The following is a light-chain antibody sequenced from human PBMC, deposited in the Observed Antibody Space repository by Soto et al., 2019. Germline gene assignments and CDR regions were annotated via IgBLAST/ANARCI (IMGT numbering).Light chain of an antibody. J-gene: IGKJ4*01. CDR2: DAS. V-gene: IGKV3-11*01. CDR3: QQHSNSPLT. Sequence: EIVLIQSPATLSLSPGERATLSCRASQSVSSNLAWYQQNPGQAPRLLIFDASNRATGIPARLSGSASGNDSTLNISRIENEDVAVYYRQQHSNSPLTFGRGTKVEIK. CDR1: QSVSSN.